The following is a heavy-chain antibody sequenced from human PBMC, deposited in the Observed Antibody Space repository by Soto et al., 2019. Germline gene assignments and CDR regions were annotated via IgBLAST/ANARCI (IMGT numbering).Heavy chain of an antibody. V-gene: IGHV5-10-1*01. CDR1: GYIFTSYW. CDR3: ARARGATAYYYYYGMDV. Sequence: PGESLKISCKGSGYIFTSYWISWVRQMPGKGLEWMGRIDPSDSYTNYSPSFQGHVTISADKSISTAYLQWSSLKASDTAMYYCARARGATAYYYYYGMDVWGQGTTVTVSS. CDR2: IDPSDSYT. J-gene: IGHJ6*02. D-gene: IGHD5-12*01.